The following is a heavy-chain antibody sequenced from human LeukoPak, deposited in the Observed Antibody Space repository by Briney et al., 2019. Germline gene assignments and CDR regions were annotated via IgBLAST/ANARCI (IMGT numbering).Heavy chain of an antibody. CDR3: ARVSDSGGDKKVHYYAMDV. CDR1: GFTDSSNY. CDR2: LYSSCTT. D-gene: IGHD2-21*02. Sequence: GGSLRVSRVASGFTDSSNYMSWVRQAPGTGLEWVSVLYSSCTTYYADSVKGRFTFSRDDSRNTLYLQMNSLVAEDTAVYYCARVSDSGGDKKVHYYAMDVWGQGTTVTVFS. J-gene: IGHJ6*02. V-gene: IGHV3-53*01.